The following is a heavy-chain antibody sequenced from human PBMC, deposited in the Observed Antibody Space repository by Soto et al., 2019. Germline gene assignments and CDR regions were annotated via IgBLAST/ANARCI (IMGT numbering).Heavy chain of an antibody. CDR2: IWYDGSNK. Sequence: QVQLVESGGGVVQPGRSLRLSCAASGFTFSSYGMHWVRQAPGKGLEWVAVIWYDGSNKYYADSVKGRFTISRDNSKNTRYLQMNSRRAEDTAVYYCARATACSGGSCYSHYYYGMDVWGQGTTVTVSS. V-gene: IGHV3-33*01. CDR1: GFTFSSYG. CDR3: ARATACSGGSCYSHYYYGMDV. D-gene: IGHD2-15*01. J-gene: IGHJ6*02.